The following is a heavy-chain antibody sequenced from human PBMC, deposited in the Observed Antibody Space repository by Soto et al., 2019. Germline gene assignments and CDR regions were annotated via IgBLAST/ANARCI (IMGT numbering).Heavy chain of an antibody. CDR3: AKDWGSSSVSMDV. CDR1: EVTCISYA. V-gene: IGHV3-23*01. Sequence: CGAAEVTCISYAFRRVLQPTRKGLEWVSASSGSGGSTYYAYSVKGRFTISRENSKNTLYLQMNSLRAEDTAVYHCAKDWGSSSVSMDVWRHGTTVTVSS. J-gene: IGHJ6*01. CDR2: SSGSGGST. D-gene: IGHD6-6*01.